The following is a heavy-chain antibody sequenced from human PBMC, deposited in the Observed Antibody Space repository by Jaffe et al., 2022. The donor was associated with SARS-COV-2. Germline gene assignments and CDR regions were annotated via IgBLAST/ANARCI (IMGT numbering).Heavy chain of an antibody. CDR3: ARGLDSSSWSVKAHYYYYYGMDV. CDR1: GFTFSSYG. D-gene: IGHD6-13*01. CDR2: IWYDGSNK. J-gene: IGHJ6*02. V-gene: IGHV3-33*01. Sequence: QVQLVESGGGVVQPGRSLRLSCAASGFTFSSYGMHWVRQAPGKGLEWVAVIWYDGSNKYYADSVKGRFTISRDNSKNTLYLQMNSLRAEDTAVYYCARGLDSSSWSVKAHYYYYYGMDVWGQGTTVTVSS.